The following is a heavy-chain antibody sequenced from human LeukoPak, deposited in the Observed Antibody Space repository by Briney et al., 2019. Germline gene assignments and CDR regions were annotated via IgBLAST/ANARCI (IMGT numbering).Heavy chain of an antibody. CDR1: GDSISSYY. J-gene: IGHJ4*02. D-gene: IGHD6-6*01. CDR2: IYTCGGT. Sequence: SETLSLTCTVSGDSISSYYWSWIRQPPGQGLELIGYIYTCGGTNYIPSPKGRVTISIDTSTNQFSLNLSSVTAADSAVYYCARLTRLSTSPDRYYLDYWGQGTLVTVSS. V-gene: IGHV4-4*08. CDR3: ARLTRLSTSPDRYYLDY.